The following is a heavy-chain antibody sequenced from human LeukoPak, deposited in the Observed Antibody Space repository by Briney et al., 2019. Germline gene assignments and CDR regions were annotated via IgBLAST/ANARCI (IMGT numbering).Heavy chain of an antibody. D-gene: IGHD6-19*01. CDR2: INPSGGST. V-gene: IGHV1-46*01. CDR1: GYTFTSYY. J-gene: IGHJ4*02. CDR3: ARSPLEAAVAVMGDY. Sequence: ASVKVSCKASGYTFTSYYMHWVRQAPEQGLEWMGIINPSGGSTSYAQKFQGRVTMTRDTSTSTVYMELSSLRSEDTAVYYCARSPLEAAVAVMGDYWGQGTLVTVSS.